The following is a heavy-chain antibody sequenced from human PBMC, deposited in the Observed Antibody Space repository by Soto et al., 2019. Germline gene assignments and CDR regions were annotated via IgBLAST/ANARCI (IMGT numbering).Heavy chain of an antibody. V-gene: IGHV4-59*01. D-gene: IGHD2-21*01. CDR1: GGSMRSYY. CDR2: ISYSGRT. Sequence: QVQLQESGPGLVKPSETLSLTCTVSGGSMRSYYWSWIRQPPGKGLEWIGYISYSGRTKYNSPLKSRVTISVDTSKNQCSLKLTSVTAADTAVYYCGRSYCGDGVSCNWFDPWGQGTLVTVPS. CDR3: GRSYCGDGVSCNWFDP. J-gene: IGHJ5*02.